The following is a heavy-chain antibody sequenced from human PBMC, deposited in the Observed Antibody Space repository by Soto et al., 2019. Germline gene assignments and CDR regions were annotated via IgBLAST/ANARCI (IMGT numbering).Heavy chain of an antibody. V-gene: IGHV3-23*01. Sequence: GGSLRLSCAASGFTFSSYAMSWVRQAPGKGLEWVSAISGSGGSTYYADSVKGRFTISRDNSKNTLYLQMNSLRAEDTAVYYCRITIFGTSSDNWFDPWGQGTLVTVSS. CDR2: ISGSGGST. J-gene: IGHJ5*02. CDR1: GFTFSSYA. D-gene: IGHD3-3*01. CDR3: RITIFGTSSDNWFDP.